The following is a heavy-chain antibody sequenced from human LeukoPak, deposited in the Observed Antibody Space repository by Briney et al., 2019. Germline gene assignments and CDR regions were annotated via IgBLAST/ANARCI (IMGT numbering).Heavy chain of an antibody. J-gene: IGHJ4*02. V-gene: IGHV4-31*03. D-gene: IGHD3-10*01. CDR3: ARMSGSGLTDY. CDR1: GGFISNYY. Sequence: SQTLSLTCTVTGGFISNYYWSWIRQHPGKGLEWMGYIYYSGNTYYNLSLESRIIISIDTSKSQFSLKLSSVTAADTAFYYCARMSGSGLTDYWGQGTLVTVSS. CDR2: IYYSGNT.